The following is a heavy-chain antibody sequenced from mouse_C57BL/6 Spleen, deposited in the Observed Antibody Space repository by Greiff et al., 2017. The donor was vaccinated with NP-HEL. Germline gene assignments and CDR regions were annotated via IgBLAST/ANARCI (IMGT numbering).Heavy chain of an antibody. CDR3: ARSANYYGSSLFDY. J-gene: IGHJ2*01. V-gene: IGHV1-54*01. D-gene: IGHD1-1*01. Sequence: QVHVKQSGAELVRPGTSVKVSCKASGYAFTNYLIEWVKQRPGQGLEWIGVINPGSGGTNYNEKFKGKATLTADKSSSTAYMQLSSLTSEDSAVYFCARSANYYGSSLFDYWGQGTTLTVSS. CDR2: INPGSGGT. CDR1: GYAFTNYL.